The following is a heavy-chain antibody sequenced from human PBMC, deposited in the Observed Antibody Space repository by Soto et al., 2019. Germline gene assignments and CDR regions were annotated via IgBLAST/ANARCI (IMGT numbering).Heavy chain of an antibody. CDR2: IWYDGSNE. CDR3: ARDDIPGIAVATYGMDV. D-gene: IGHD6-19*01. Sequence: GGSLRLSCAASGFIFSNFGMHWVRQAPGKGLEWVAVIWYDGSNEYYAGSVKGRFTISKDNSKNTLYLQMNSLRAEDTAVYYCARDDIPGIAVATYGMDVWGQGTTVTVSS. J-gene: IGHJ6*02. V-gene: IGHV3-33*01. CDR1: GFIFSNFG.